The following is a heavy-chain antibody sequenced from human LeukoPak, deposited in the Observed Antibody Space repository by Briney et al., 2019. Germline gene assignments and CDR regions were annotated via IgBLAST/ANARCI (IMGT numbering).Heavy chain of an antibody. CDR2: INHSGST. CDR1: GGSFSGYY. Sequence: NPSETLSLTCAVYGGSFSGYYWSWIRQPPGKGLEWIGEINHSGSTNYNPSLKSRVTISVDTSKNQFSLKLSSVTAADTAVYYCARGGIAVEDGMDVWGQGTTVTVSS. V-gene: IGHV4-34*01. D-gene: IGHD6-19*01. CDR3: ARGGIAVEDGMDV. J-gene: IGHJ6*02.